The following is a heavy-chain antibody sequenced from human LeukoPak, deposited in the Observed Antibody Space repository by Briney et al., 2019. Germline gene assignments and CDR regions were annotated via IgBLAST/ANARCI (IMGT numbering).Heavy chain of an antibody. D-gene: IGHD3-10*01. CDR3: ARHKPGSYAFDI. CDR2: INHSGST. V-gene: IGHV4-34*01. Sequence: SETLSLTCAVYGGSFSGYYWSWIRQPPGKGLEWIGEINHSGSTNYNPSLKSRVTISVDTPKNQFSLKLSSVTAADTAVYYCARHKPGSYAFDIWGQGTMVTVSS. CDR1: GGSFSGYY. J-gene: IGHJ3*02.